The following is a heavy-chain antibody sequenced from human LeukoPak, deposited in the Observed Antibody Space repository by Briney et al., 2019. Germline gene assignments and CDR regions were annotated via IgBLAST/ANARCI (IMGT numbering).Heavy chain of an antibody. D-gene: IGHD3-9*01. CDR3: ASQLLTGYMPDY. J-gene: IGHJ4*02. CDR2: INPNSGGA. V-gene: IGHV1-2*02. CDR1: GYTFTGYY. Sequence: ASVKVSCKASGYTFTGYYMHWVRQAPGQGLEWMGWINPNSGGANYAQQFQGRVTMTRETSISTAYMELSRLRSDDTAVYYCASQLLTGYMPDYWGQGTLVTVSS.